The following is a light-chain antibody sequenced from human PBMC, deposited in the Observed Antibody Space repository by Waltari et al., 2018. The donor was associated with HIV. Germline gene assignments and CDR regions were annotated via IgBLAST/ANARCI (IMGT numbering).Light chain of an antibody. CDR1: QSVSSS. V-gene: IGKV3-15*01. J-gene: IGKJ4*01. CDR2: GAS. CDR3: QQYSNWPLT. Sequence: EIVMAQSPATLSVSPGETATVSCRASQSVSSSLAWYQQKPGQAPRLLIYGASTRATGIAARFRGSGSGTDFTLTISSLQSEDFVVYYCQQYSNWPLTFGGGTKVEI.